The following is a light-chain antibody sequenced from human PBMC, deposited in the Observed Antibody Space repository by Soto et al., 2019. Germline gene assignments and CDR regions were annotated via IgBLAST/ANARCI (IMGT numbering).Light chain of an antibody. CDR3: QQSYSTPYP. J-gene: IGKJ2*01. CDR1: QNIRTY. Sequence: DIQMTQSPYSLSASVGDSVTITCRASQNIRTYLNWYQQKPGRAPKLLIHSASSLQSGVPSRFSGSGSGTDFTLTISSLQPEDFATYYCQQSYSTPYPFGQGTKVDIK. V-gene: IGKV1-39*01. CDR2: SAS.